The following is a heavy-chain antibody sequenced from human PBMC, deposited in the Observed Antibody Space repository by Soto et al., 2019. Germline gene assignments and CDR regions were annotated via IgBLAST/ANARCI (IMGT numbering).Heavy chain of an antibody. CDR2: ISYDGSNK. CDR1: GFTFSSYG. J-gene: IGHJ6*02. CDR3: ANMVETYGDYGVDYYYGMDV. D-gene: IGHD4-17*01. Sequence: QVQLVESGGGVVQPGRSLRLSCAASGFTFSSYGMHWVRQAPGKGLEWVAVISYDGSNKYYADSVKGRFTISSDNSKNTLYLQMNSLRAEDTAVYYCANMVETYGDYGVDYYYGMDVWGQGTTVTVSS. V-gene: IGHV3-30*18.